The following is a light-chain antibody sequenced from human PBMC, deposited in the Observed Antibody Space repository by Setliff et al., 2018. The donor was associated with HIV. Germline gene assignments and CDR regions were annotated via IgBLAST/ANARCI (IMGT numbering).Light chain of an antibody. J-gene: IGKJ1*01. V-gene: IGKV4-1*01. CDR2: WAS. Sequence: DIVMTQSPDSLAVSLGERATINCKSSQSLLYSSNNKNYLAWYQQKPGQPPKLLIYWASTRQSGVPDRFSGSGSGTDFTLTISSQQAEDVAVYYCQQYFNTRTFGQGTKVDIK. CDR1: QSLLYSSNNKNY. CDR3: QQYFNTRT.